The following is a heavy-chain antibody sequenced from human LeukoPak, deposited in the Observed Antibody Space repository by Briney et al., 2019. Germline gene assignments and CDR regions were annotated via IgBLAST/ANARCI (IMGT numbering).Heavy chain of an antibody. D-gene: IGHD6-19*01. CDR2: ISSSSSNT. CDR3: ASPHTGVWYMSY. V-gene: IGHV3-21*01. CDR1: GFTFSSYA. J-gene: IGHJ4*02. Sequence: PGGSLRLSCAASGFTFSSYAMIWVHQAPGKGLEWVSSISSSSSNTYYADSVKGRFTISRDNARNSLFLQMNNLRTEDTAVYYCASPHTGVWYMSYWGQGTLVTVSS.